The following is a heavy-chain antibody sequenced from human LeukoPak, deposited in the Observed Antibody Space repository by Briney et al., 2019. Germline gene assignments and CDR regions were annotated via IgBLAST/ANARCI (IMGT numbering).Heavy chain of an antibody. CDR1: DYSISKGYY. J-gene: IGHJ5*02. D-gene: IGHD6-13*01. CDR3: ARDRGIAAVTFDP. Sequence: SETLSLTCTVSDYSISKGYYWGWIRQPPGKGLEWIGRIYTSGSTNYNPSLKSRVTISVDTSKNPFSLKLSSVTAADTAVYYCARDRGIAAVTFDPWGQGTLVTVSS. V-gene: IGHV4-38-2*02. CDR2: IYTSGST.